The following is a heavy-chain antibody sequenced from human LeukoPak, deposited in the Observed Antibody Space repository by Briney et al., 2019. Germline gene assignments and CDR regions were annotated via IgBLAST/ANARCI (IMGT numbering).Heavy chain of an antibody. J-gene: IGHJ4*02. D-gene: IGHD2-2*01. CDR1: GDSISNYY. Sequence: SETLSLTXSVSGDSISNYYWNWIRQPPGRGLEWIGHMFYSGSTKYNPSLKSRVTISIDTSKNQFSLKLSSVTAADTAVYYCAGHYSTSSPFDYWGQGTLVTVSS. CDR2: MFYSGST. CDR3: AGHYSTSSPFDY. V-gene: IGHV4-59*01.